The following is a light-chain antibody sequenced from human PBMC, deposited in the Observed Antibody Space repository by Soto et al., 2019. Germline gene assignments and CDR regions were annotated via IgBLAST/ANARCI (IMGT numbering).Light chain of an antibody. CDR1: QSISNY. CDR2: DAS. Sequence: DIQMTQSPSSLSASIGDTVTITCRASQSISNYLNWYQQKPGKAPSLLMSDASSLQSGVPSRFSGSRSGTLFTLTITSLQDEDFASYYCQQSFSAPYTFGRGTKLDIK. V-gene: IGKV1-39*01. J-gene: IGKJ2*01. CDR3: QQSFSAPYT.